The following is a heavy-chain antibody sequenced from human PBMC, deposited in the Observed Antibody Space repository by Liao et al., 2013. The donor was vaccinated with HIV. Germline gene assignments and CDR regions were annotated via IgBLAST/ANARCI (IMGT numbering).Heavy chain of an antibody. D-gene: IGHD2-8*01. Sequence: QVQLQESGPGLVKPSETLSLTCAVYGGSFTEYNWSWIRQFPGKGLEWIGEINHRGTTSHNPSLWGRVSISIDTSKKQVSLQLTSVTAADTAVYYCARVSENVLIVAAPHMDVWGKGTTVTVAA. CDR1: GGSFTEYN. J-gene: IGHJ6*04. CDR3: ARVSENVLIVAAPHMDV. CDR2: INHRGTT. V-gene: IGHV4-34*01.